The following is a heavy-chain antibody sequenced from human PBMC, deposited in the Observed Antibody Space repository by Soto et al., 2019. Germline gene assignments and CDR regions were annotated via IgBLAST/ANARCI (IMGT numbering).Heavy chain of an antibody. Sequence: EVQLLDSGGGLVQPGGALRLSCSASGFIFSSCAMNWVRQAPGKGLEWVSAISGSGGSIYYADPVKGRFTISRDNSKTTLYLEMDSLRAEDTAVYYCAKGGGDSLRYGMDVWGQGTTVTVSS. J-gene: IGHJ6*02. V-gene: IGHV3-23*01. D-gene: IGHD2-21*02. CDR2: ISGSGGSI. CDR1: GFIFSSCA. CDR3: AKGGGDSLRYGMDV.